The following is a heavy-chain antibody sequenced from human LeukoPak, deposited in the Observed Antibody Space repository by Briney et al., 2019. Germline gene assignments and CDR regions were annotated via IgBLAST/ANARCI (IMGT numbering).Heavy chain of an antibody. Sequence: ASVKVSCKASGGTFSSYAISWVRQAPGQGLEWMGGIIPIFGTANYAQKFQGRVTITADESTSTAYMELSSLRSEDTAVYYCARGRDGYNQDYFDYWGQGTLVTVSS. J-gene: IGHJ4*02. V-gene: IGHV1-69*13. D-gene: IGHD5-24*01. CDR1: GGTFSSYA. CDR2: IIPIFGTA. CDR3: ARGRDGYNQDYFDY.